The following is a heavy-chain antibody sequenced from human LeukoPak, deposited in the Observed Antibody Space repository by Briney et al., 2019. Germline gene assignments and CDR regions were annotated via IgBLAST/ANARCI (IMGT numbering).Heavy chain of an antibody. D-gene: IGHD2-15*01. Sequence: SETLSLTCAVYGGSFGGYYWSWIRQPPGKGLEWIGEINHSGSTNYNPSLKSRVTISVDTSKNQFSLKLSSVTAADTAVYYCARGLVAYYYYYMDVWGKGTTVTVSS. CDR1: GGSFGGYY. CDR2: INHSGST. J-gene: IGHJ6*03. V-gene: IGHV4-34*01. CDR3: ARGLVAYYYYYMDV.